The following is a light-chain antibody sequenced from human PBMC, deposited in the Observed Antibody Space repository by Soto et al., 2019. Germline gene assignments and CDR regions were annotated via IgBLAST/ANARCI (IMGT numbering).Light chain of an antibody. V-gene: IGKV3-11*01. CDR3: QQRSNWLYT. CDR1: QSVSSY. CDR2: DAS. J-gene: IGKJ2*01. Sequence: EIVLTQSPATLSLSPGERASLSCRASQSVSSYLAWYQQKPGQAPRLLIYDASNRATGIPARFSGSGSGTDLTLTISSLEPEDFAVYYCQQRSNWLYTFGQGTKLDIK.